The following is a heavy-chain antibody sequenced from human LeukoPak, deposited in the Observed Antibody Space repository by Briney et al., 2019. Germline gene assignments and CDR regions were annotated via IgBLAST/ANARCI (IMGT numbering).Heavy chain of an antibody. CDR3: VKDTGDPRYFDL. V-gene: IGHV3-64D*09. Sequence: GWSLRLSCLATGLTHSSDAMRWARPAAGEGLEYVSAISSNGASTYYADSVKGRFTISRDNSKNTLYLQMSSLRAEDTAVYYCVKDTGDPRYFDLWGRGTLVTVSS. CDR1: GLTHSSDA. D-gene: IGHD7-27*01. CDR2: ISSNGAST. J-gene: IGHJ2*01.